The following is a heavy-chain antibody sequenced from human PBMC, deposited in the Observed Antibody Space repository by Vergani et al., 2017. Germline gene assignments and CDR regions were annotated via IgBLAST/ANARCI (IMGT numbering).Heavy chain of an antibody. CDR2: ISGSGGNT. J-gene: IGHJ5*02. Sequence: EVQLLESGGGLVQPGGSLRLSCAASGFTFSSYAMSWVRQVPGKGLEWVSGISGSGGNTYYAYSVKGRFTISRDNSKNTLYLQMNSLRADDTAVYYCTTVTEYYYGSGSYVDGGFDPWGQGTLVTVSS. CDR1: GFTFSSYA. D-gene: IGHD3-10*01. CDR3: TTVTEYYYGSGSYVDGGFDP. V-gene: IGHV3-23*01.